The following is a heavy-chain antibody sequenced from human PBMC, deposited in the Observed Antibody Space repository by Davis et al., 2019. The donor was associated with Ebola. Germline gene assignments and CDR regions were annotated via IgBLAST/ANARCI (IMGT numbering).Heavy chain of an antibody. CDR3: ARSRHPLAGCTATVCYPNFDP. CDR2: IYSSGST. D-gene: IGHD2-15*01. CDR1: GGSISSSSYY. V-gene: IGHV4-39*07. Sequence: PSETLSLTCTVSGGSISSSSYYWGWLRQPPGKGLEWIGSIYSSGSTYYNPSLKSRVTISVDTSKNQVFLRLTSVTDADTAMYYCARSRHPLAGCTATVCYPNFDPWGQGILVTVSS. J-gene: IGHJ5*02.